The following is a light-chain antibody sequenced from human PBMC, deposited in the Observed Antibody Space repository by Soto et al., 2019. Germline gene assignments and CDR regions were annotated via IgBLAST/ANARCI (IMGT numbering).Light chain of an antibody. CDR3: QQYGSSSWT. J-gene: IGKJ1*01. CDR2: GAS. Sequence: EIVLTQSPGTLSLSPGERATLSCRASQSVSSSYLAWYQQKPGQAPRLLIYGASSRATGIPDRFSGSGSGTDFTLTISRLEPEYFAVYYCQQYGSSSWTFGQGTKVDI. V-gene: IGKV3-20*01. CDR1: QSVSSSY.